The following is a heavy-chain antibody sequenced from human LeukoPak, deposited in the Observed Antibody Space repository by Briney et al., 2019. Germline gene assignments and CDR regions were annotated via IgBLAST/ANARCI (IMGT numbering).Heavy chain of an antibody. Sequence: SETLSLTCAVSGGSISSNNWWIWVRQSPEKGLEWIGEIYHDGSTNYNPSLKSRVTISMDKSKNQLSLKLNFVTAADTAVYYCARDGCTGSGGSCYVYYGMDVWGQGTTVTVSS. CDR3: ARDGCTGSGGSCYVYYGMDV. CDR1: GGSISSNNW. V-gene: IGHV4-4*02. J-gene: IGHJ6*02. CDR2: IYHDGST. D-gene: IGHD2-15*01.